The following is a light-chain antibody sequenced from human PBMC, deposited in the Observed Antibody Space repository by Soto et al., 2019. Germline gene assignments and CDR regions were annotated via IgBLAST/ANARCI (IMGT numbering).Light chain of an antibody. CDR3: QKYNSARWT. V-gene: IGKV3-15*01. Sequence: EIVMTQSPATLSVSPGERATLSCRASQSVSSNLAWYQQKPGQAPRLLIYGASTRATGIPARFSGSGSGTDFTLTISSLQPEDVATYYCQKYNSARWTFGQGTKVDIK. J-gene: IGKJ1*01. CDR2: GAS. CDR1: QSVSSN.